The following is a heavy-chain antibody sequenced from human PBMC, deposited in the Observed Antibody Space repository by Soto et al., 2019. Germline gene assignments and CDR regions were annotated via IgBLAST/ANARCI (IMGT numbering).Heavy chain of an antibody. D-gene: IGHD3-10*01. J-gene: IGHJ5*02. CDR3: ARRGRESANWFDP. CDR1: GGNFNSYA. V-gene: IGHV1-69*17. Sequence: QVQLVQSGAEVKKPGSSVKVSCKASGGNFNSYAISWVRQAPGQGPEWMGGIIPMSGIPNYAQKFQGRVTITADKSTNTVYVDVSNLRYEDTAVYYCARRGRESANWFDPWGQGTLVTVSS. CDR2: IIPMSGIP.